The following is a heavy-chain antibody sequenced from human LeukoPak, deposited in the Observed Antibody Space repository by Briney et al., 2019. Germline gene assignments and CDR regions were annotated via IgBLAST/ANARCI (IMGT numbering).Heavy chain of an antibody. D-gene: IGHD3-16*01. CDR1: GYSFTSYW. V-gene: IGHV5-10-1*01. CDR3: ARHGGGYPLYYFDY. Sequence: GESLKISCKGSGYSFTSYWTSWVRQMPGKGLEWMERIDPSDSYTNYSPSFQGHVTISADKSISTAYLQWSSLKASDTAMYYCARHGGGYPLYYFDYWGQGTLVTVSS. CDR2: IDPSDSYT. J-gene: IGHJ4*02.